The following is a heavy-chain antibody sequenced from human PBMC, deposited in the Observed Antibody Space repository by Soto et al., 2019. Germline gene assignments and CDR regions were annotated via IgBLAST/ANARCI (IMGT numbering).Heavy chain of an antibody. CDR2: INLDGSEK. Sequence: EVQLVESGGGLVQPGVSLRLSCAASGFTFSTYWMTWVRQAPGKGLEWVATINLDGSEKHYGDSVKGRFTVSRDNAKNSMFLQMHSLRAEDTDVYYCERARIDYWGQGTLVTVSS. CDR3: ERARIDY. CDR1: GFTFSTYW. J-gene: IGHJ4*02. V-gene: IGHV3-7*01.